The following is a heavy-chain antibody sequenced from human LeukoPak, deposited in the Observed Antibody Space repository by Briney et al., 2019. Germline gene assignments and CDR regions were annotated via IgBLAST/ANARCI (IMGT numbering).Heavy chain of an antibody. CDR3: ARAARPPEYYYYYMDV. V-gene: IGHV3-23*01. J-gene: IGHJ6*03. D-gene: IGHD6-6*01. Sequence: GGSLRLSCAASGFTFSSYAMIWVRQAPGKGLEWVSAISGSGGSTYYANSVKGRFTISRDNSKNTLYLQMNSLRAEGTAVYYSARAARPPEYYYYYMDVWGKGTTVTVSS. CDR2: ISGSGGST. CDR1: GFTFSSYA.